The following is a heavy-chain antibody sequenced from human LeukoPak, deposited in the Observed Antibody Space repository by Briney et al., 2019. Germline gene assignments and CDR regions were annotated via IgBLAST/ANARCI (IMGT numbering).Heavy chain of an antibody. J-gene: IGHJ3*02. V-gene: IGHV4-59*13. D-gene: IGHD2/OR15-2a*01. CDR1: GGSISSYY. CDR2: TYYSGST. Sequence: PSETLSLTCTVSGGSISSYYWSWIRQPPGKGLEWIGYTYYSGSTNYNPSLKSRVTISVDTSKNQFSLRLSSVTAADTAVYYCHLDFRSGDDAFGIWGQGTMVTVSS. CDR3: HLDFRSGDDAFGI.